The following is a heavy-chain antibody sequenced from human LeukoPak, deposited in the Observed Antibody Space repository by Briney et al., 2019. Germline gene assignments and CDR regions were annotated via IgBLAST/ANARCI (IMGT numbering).Heavy chain of an antibody. CDR3: ARRDLWFGEAPDWFDH. CDR1: GYTFTSYG. V-gene: IGHV1-18*04. J-gene: IGHJ5*02. D-gene: IGHD3-10*01. Sequence: ASVKVSCKASGYTFTSYGISWVRQAPGQGLEWMGWISAYNGNTNYAQKLQGRVTMTTDTSTSTAYMELRSLRSDDTAVYYCARRDLWFGEAPDWFDHWGQGTLVTVSS. CDR2: ISAYNGNT.